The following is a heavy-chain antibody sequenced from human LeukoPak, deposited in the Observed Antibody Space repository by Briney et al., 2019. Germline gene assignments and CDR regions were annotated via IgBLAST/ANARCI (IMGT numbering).Heavy chain of an antibody. CDR3: TRGGYCSSTSCYDYYGMDV. D-gene: IGHD2-2*01. Sequence: SGGSLRLSCTASGFTFSDYAMSWVRQAPRQGLERVCFVRSNAYGGTTEYAASVKGRFTISRDDFKSIAHLQMNSLKTEDTAVYYCTRGGYCSSTSCYDYYGMDVWGKGTTVTVSS. V-gene: IGHV3-49*04. CDR1: GFTFSDYA. J-gene: IGHJ6*04. CDR2: VRSNAYGGTT.